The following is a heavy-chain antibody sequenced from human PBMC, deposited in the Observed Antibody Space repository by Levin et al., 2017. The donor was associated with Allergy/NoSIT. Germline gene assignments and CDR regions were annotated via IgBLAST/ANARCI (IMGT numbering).Heavy chain of an antibody. D-gene: IGHD6-25*01. Sequence: PGGSLRLSCAASGFTFSSYAMSWVRQAPGKGLEWVSAISGRGGSTYYADSVKGRFTISRDNSKNTLYLQMNSLRAEDTAVYYCAKRYGSGLRYYYGMDVWGQGTTVTVSS. CDR2: ISGRGGST. V-gene: IGHV3-23*01. J-gene: IGHJ6*02. CDR1: GFTFSSYA. CDR3: AKRYGSGLRYYYGMDV.